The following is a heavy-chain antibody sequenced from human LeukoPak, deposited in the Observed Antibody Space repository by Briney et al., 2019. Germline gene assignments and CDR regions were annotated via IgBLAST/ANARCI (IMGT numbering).Heavy chain of an antibody. D-gene: IGHD2-15*01. CDR1: GVTFSSYS. V-gene: IGHV3-23*01. J-gene: IGHJ4*02. Sequence: NPGGSLRLSCAAYGVTFSSYSMSWVRQPPGKGLEWVSEISGSGSSTYYADSVKGRFNISSDNAKNTLYLQMNSLRAEETALYYCAKDPPGYCSGGSCFSAYYFDHWGQGTLVTV. CDR3: AKDPPGYCSGGSCFSAYYFDH. CDR2: ISGSGSST.